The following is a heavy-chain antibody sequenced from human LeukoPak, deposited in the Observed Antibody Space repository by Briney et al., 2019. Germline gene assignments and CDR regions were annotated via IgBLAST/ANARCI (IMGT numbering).Heavy chain of an antibody. J-gene: IGHJ4*02. D-gene: IGHD6-13*01. CDR3: ARVDSSNWYEYRGYFDY. CDR1: RGSISSGNYY. V-gene: IGHV4-61*02. Sequence: SETLSLTCTVSRGSISSGNYYWSWIRQPAGKGLEWIGRFHTRGSTNYNPSLKSRVIISVDTSKNQFSLKLSSVTAADTAVYYCARVDSSNWYEYRGYFDYWGQGTLVTVSS. CDR2: FHTRGST.